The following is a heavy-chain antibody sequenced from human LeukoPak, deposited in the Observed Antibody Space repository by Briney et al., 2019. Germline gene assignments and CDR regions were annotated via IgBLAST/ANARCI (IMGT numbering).Heavy chain of an antibody. CDR3: ARSNGSSAPLLGWFDP. J-gene: IGHJ5*02. CDR1: GGSISSSSYY. CDR2: IYYSGST. V-gene: IGHV4-39*01. Sequence: SETLSLTCTVSGGSISSSSYYWGWIRQPPGKGLEWIGSIYYSGSTYYNPSLKSRVTISVDTSKNQFSLKLSSVTAADTAVYYCARSNGSSAPLLGWFDPWGQGTLVTVSS. D-gene: IGHD1-26*01.